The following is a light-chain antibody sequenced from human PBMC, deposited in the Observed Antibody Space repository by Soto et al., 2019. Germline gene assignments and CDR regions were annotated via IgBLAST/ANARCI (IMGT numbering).Light chain of an antibody. V-gene: IGLV1-51*01. CDR3: GTWDSGLSVVV. CDR1: NSNIGNKD. Sequence: QSVLTQPPSVSAAPGQKVTISCSGSNSNIGNKDVSWYQQFPGTAPKLLIYDNNRRPSGIPDRFSASKSGTLATLAITGLQTGDEADYYCGTWDSGLSVVVFGGGTKLTFL. J-gene: IGLJ2*01. CDR2: DNN.